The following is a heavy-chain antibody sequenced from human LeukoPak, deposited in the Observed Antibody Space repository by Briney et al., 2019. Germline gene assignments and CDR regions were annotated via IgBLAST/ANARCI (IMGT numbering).Heavy chain of an antibody. CDR3: ARDCPYSSGWLNGMDV. J-gene: IGHJ6*02. D-gene: IGHD6-19*01. V-gene: IGHV3-33*01. Sequence: PGGSLRLSCAAPGFTFSSYGMHWVRQAPGKGLEWVAVIWYDGSNKYYADSVKGRFTISRDNSKNTLYLQMNSLRAEDTAVYYCARDCPYSSGWLNGMDVWGQGTTVTVSS. CDR1: GFTFSSYG. CDR2: IWYDGSNK.